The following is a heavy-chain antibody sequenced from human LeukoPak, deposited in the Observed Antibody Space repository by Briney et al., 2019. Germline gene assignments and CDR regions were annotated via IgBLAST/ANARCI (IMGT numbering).Heavy chain of an antibody. CDR1: GYSFTSYW. D-gene: IGHD6-13*01. V-gene: IGHV5-51*01. CDR3: ARFGSSTWYKGAFDI. Sequence: GESLKISCKGSGYSFTSYWIGWVRQMPGKGLEWMGIIYPGDSDTRYSPSFQGQVTISADKSISTAYLQWSSLKASDTAMYYCARFGSSTWYKGAFDIWGQGTMVTVAS. CDR2: IYPGDSDT. J-gene: IGHJ3*02.